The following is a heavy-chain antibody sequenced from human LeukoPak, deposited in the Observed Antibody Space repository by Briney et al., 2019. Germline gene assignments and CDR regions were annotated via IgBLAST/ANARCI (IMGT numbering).Heavy chain of an antibody. J-gene: IGHJ4*02. CDR1: GGSFSGYY. CDR2: INHSGST. Sequence: SETLSLTCAVYGGSFSGYYWSWIRQPPGKGLEWIGEINHSGSTNYNPSLKSRVTISVDTSKNQFSLKLSSVTAADTAVYYCAQHFGELPYFDYWGQGTLVTVSS. CDR3: AQHFGELPYFDY. D-gene: IGHD3-10*01. V-gene: IGHV4-34*01.